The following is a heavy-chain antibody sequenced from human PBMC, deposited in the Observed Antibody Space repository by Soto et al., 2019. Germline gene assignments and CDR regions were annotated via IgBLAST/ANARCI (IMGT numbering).Heavy chain of an antibody. CDR1: GGTFSSYA. J-gene: IGHJ3*02. Sequence: QVQLVQSGAEVKKPGSSVKVSCKASGGTFSSYAISWVRQAPGQGLEWMGGIIPIFGTANYAQKFQGRVTITADESTSTAYMELSSLRSEDTAVYYCARDGQEDYDISTRYFHMGFDIWGQGTMVTVSS. CDR3: ARDGQEDYDISTRYFHMGFDI. V-gene: IGHV1-69*01. D-gene: IGHD3-9*01. CDR2: IIPIFGTA.